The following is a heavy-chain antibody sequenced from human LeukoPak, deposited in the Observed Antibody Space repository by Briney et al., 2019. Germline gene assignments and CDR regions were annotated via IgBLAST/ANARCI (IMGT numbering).Heavy chain of an antibody. Sequence: GGSLRLSCAASGFTFSSYEMNWVRQAPGKVLEWVSYISSSGSTIYYADSVKGRFTISRDNAKNSLYLQMNSLRAEDTAVYYCASPYCGGDPYFDYWGQGTLVTVSS. J-gene: IGHJ4*02. V-gene: IGHV3-48*03. D-gene: IGHD2-21*02. CDR1: GFTFSSYE. CDR2: ISSSGSTI. CDR3: ASPYCGGDPYFDY.